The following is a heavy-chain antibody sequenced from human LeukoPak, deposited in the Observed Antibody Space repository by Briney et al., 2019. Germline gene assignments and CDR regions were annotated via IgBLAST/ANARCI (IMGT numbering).Heavy chain of an antibody. Sequence: GGSLRLSCAASEFDFSSHAMTWVRQAPGKGLEWVSAISISGSKTYYADSVKGRFTISRDNSKNTLYLQMNSLRAEDTAVYYCAKISGSLNYWGQGTLVTVSS. CDR1: EFDFSSHA. CDR2: ISISGSKT. J-gene: IGHJ4*02. D-gene: IGHD2/OR15-2a*01. V-gene: IGHV3-23*01. CDR3: AKISGSLNY.